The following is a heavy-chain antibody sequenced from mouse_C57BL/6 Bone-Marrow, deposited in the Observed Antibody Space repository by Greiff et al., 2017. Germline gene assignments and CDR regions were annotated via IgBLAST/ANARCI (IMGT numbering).Heavy chain of an antibody. V-gene: IGHV5-17*01. CDR3: ARWYDFEFAY. CDR1: GFTFSDYG. J-gene: IGHJ3*01. D-gene: IGHD2-4*01. CDR2: ISSGSSTI. Sequence: EVQLVESGGGLVKPGGSLKLSCAASGFTFSDYGMHWVRQAPEKGLEWVAYISSGSSTIYYADTVKGRFTISRDNAKNTLFLQMTSLRSEDTAMYYCARWYDFEFAYWGQGTLVTVSA.